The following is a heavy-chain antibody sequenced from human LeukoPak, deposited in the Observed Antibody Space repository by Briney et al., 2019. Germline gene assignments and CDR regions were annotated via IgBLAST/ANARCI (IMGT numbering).Heavy chain of an antibody. V-gene: IGHV4-61*01. Sequence: SETLSLTCTVSGGSVSSGSYYWSWIRQPPGKGLEWIGYIYYSGSTNYNPSLKSRVTISADTSKNQFSLKLSSVTAADTAVYYCARQGVGSSWYNYWGQGTLVTVSS. D-gene: IGHD6-13*01. J-gene: IGHJ4*02. CDR3: ARQGVGSSWYNY. CDR1: GGSVSSGSYY. CDR2: IYYSGST.